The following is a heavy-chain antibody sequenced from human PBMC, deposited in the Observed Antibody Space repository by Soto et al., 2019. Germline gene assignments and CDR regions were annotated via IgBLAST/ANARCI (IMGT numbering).Heavy chain of an antibody. J-gene: IGHJ2*01. CDR2: IRKDGSGE. D-gene: IGHD3-9*01. CDR3: ARSVSFLNGYAGYLDL. CDR1: GFPFISYW. Sequence: EVQLVESGGGLVQPGGPLRLACAASGFPFISYWLSWFRQAPGKGLGWVAIIRKDGSGEIYVDSLKGLFTIYRDNTKTSLFLQMTSVRPDDTALYYCARSVSFLNGYAGYLDLWGRGTRVAVSS. V-gene: IGHV3-7*01.